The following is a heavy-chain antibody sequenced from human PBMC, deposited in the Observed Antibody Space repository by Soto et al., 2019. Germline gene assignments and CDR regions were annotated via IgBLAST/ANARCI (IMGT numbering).Heavy chain of an antibody. D-gene: IGHD3-9*01. CDR3: ARGGSNDWQVAFDI. V-gene: IGHV4-34*01. J-gene: IGHJ3*02. CDR2: INHSGSN. Sequence: SETLSLTCVVSGGSFSTYYYNWIRQSPGKGLEWIGEINHSGSNNYSPSLKSRVTMSLDTSKNHFSLKLTSVTAADTAVYYCARGGSNDWQVAFDIWGQGTMVTVSS. CDR1: GGSFSTYY.